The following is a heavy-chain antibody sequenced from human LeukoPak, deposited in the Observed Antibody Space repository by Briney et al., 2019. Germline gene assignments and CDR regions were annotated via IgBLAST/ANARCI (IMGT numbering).Heavy chain of an antibody. CDR2: IYRNADGGTT. D-gene: IGHD2-2*01. CDR1: GFTFSNAW. CDR3: TTDSYCSTTTCYASSNYYYGLDA. Sequence: GGSLRLSCAASGFTFSNAWMTWVRQAPGKGLGWVGRIYRNADGGTTDYAAPVKGRFTISRDDSKNTLYLQMNSLKTEDTAVYYCTTDSYCSTTTCYASSNYYYGLDAWGQGTSVTVSS. V-gene: IGHV3-15*05. J-gene: IGHJ6*02.